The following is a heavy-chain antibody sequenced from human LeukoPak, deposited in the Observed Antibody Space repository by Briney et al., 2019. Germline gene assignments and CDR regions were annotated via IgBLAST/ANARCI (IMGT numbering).Heavy chain of an antibody. CDR2: INHSGST. CDR1: GGSFSGYY. D-gene: IGHD3-10*01. Sequence: ASETLSLTCAVYGGSFSGYYWSWIRQPPGKGLEWIGEINHSGSTNYNPSLKSRVTISVDTSKNQFSLKLSSVTAADTAVYYCARLASYYYGSGSYFYFDYWGQGTLVTVSS. J-gene: IGHJ4*02. V-gene: IGHV4-34*01. CDR3: ARLASYYYGSGSYFYFDY.